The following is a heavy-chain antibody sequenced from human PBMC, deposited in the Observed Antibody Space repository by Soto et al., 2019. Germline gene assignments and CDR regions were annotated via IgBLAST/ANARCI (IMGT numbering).Heavy chain of an antibody. J-gene: IGHJ4*02. CDR3: AREEYSSSIDY. D-gene: IGHD6-6*01. Sequence: SETLSLTCTVSGGSISSYYWSWIRQPPGKGLEWIGYIYYSGSTNYNPSLKSRVTISVDTSKNQLSLKLSPVTAADTAVYYCAREEYSSSIDYWGQGTLVTVSS. CDR1: GGSISSYY. V-gene: IGHV4-59*01. CDR2: IYYSGST.